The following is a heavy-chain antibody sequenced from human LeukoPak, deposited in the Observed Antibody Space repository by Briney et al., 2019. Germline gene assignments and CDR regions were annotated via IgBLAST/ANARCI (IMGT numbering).Heavy chain of an antibody. CDR1: GFTFSSYG. V-gene: IGHV3-30*18. CDR3: AELCITMSGGV. Sequence: GGSLRLSCAASGFTFSSYGMHWVRQAPGKGLEWVAVISYDGSNKYYADSVKGRFTISRDNAKNSLYLQMNSLRAEDTAVYYCAELCITMSGGVWGKGTTVTISS. CDR2: ISYDGSNK. D-gene: IGHD3-10*02. J-gene: IGHJ6*04.